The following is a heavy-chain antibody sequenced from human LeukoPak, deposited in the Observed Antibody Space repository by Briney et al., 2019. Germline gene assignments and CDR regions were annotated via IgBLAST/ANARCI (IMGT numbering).Heavy chain of an antibody. J-gene: IGHJ4*02. D-gene: IGHD6-19*01. Sequence: GGSLRLSCAASGFSFTMYGIHWVRQAPGKGLEWVAVISTDGNNEYYANSVKGRFTISRDNSKNTVYLQMTSLRTEDTTVYYCAKDQIGWAPGYVSGPLDQWGQGTLVTVSS. V-gene: IGHV3-30*18. CDR3: AKDQIGWAPGYVSGPLDQ. CDR2: ISTDGNNE. CDR1: GFSFTMYG.